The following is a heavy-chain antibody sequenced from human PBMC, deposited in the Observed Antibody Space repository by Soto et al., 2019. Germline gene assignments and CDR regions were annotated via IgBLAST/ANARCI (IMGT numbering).Heavy chain of an antibody. CDR3: TRGISGSSGLFDY. Sequence: EVQVVEAGGDLVQPGGSLRLSCVGSGFTLSSYWMHWVRQAPGKGLVWVSRISPDGSTINYADFVKGRFTISRDNAKNTLYLQMDSLRAEDTALYYCTRGISGSSGLFDYWGQGALVTVSS. V-gene: IGHV3-74*01. D-gene: IGHD1-26*01. J-gene: IGHJ4*02. CDR1: GFTLSSYW. CDR2: ISPDGSTI.